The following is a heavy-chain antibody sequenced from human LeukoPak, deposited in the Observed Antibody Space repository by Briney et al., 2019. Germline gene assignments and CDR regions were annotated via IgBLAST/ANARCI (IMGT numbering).Heavy chain of an antibody. CDR2: ISSTGTTV. CDR3: ASTAVVATDH. J-gene: IGHJ4*02. Sequence: TGGSLRLSCAASGFSFSDYYMSWIRQAPGKGLEWVSYISSTGTTVYYADSVKGRFTISRDNAKNLLYLQMNSLRAEDTAVYYCASTAVVATDHWGRGTLVTVSS. D-gene: IGHD4-23*01. CDR1: GFSFSDYY. V-gene: IGHV3-11*01.